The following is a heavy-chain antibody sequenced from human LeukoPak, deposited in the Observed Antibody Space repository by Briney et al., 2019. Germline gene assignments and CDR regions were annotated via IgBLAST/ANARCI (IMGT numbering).Heavy chain of an antibody. V-gene: IGHV4-59*01. J-gene: IGHJ5*02. CDR2: IYYSGST. CDR3: ARGRWLQS. CDR1: GDSISSYY. D-gene: IGHD5-24*01. Sequence: SETLSLTCTVSGDSISSYYWSWIRQPPGKGLEWIGNIYYSGSTNYNPSLKGRVTISVDTSKNQFSLKLSSLTAADTAVYYCARGRWLQSWGQGTLVTVSS.